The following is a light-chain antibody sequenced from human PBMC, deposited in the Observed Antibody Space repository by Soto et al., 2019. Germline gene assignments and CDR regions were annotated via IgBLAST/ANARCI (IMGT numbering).Light chain of an antibody. CDR1: PSINRH. CDR2: DAS. J-gene: IGKJ4*01. V-gene: IGKV3-11*01. CDR3: QQRSNWPPVT. Sequence: EIVLTQSPATLSLSPGERATLSCRASPSINRHLAWYRQKPGQAPMLLIYDASNRATGIPARFSGSGSGTDFTLTISSLEPEDFGVYYGQQRSNWPPVTFGGGTKVEIK.